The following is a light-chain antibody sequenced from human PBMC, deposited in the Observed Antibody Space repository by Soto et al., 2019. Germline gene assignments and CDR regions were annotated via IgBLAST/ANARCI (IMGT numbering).Light chain of an antibody. V-gene: IGLV1-47*01. CDR1: SSNIGSNY. CDR3: GVWDESLSGPV. Sequence: QSVLTQPPSASGTPGQRVNISCSGSSSNIGSNYVYWYRQFPGTAPKLLIQRNNQRPSGVPARFSGSKSGTSASLAISGLRYEDEADYYCGVWDESLSGPVFGGGTKVTVL. J-gene: IGLJ2*01. CDR2: RNN.